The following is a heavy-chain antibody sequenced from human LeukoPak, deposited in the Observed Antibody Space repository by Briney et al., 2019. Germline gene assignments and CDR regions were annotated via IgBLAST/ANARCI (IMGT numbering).Heavy chain of an antibody. D-gene: IGHD2-2*01. CDR2: TRNRANSYST. Sequence: PGGSLRLSCAASGFTFSSYGMHWVRQAPGKGLEWVARTRNRANSYSTEYAASVKGRFTISRDESQNSLYLQMNSLKTEDTAVYYCTRYQLPQRFFDYWGQGSLVTVSS. CDR1: GFTFSSYG. J-gene: IGHJ4*02. CDR3: TRYQLPQRFFDY. V-gene: IGHV3-72*01.